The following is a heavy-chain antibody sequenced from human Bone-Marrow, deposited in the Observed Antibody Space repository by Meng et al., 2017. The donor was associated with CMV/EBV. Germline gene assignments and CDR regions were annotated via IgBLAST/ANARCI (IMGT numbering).Heavy chain of an antibody. CDR2: INPNSGGT. V-gene: IGHV1-2*02. Sequence: ASVKVSCKASGYTFTGYYMHWVRQAPGQGLEWVGWINPNSGGTNYAQKFQGRVTMTRDTSISTAYMELSRLRSDDAAVYYCANGYCCSNSWFGFVYWGQGTLVTVSS. CDR3: ANGYCCSNSWFGFVY. J-gene: IGHJ4*02. D-gene: IGHD2-2*01. CDR1: GYTFTGYY.